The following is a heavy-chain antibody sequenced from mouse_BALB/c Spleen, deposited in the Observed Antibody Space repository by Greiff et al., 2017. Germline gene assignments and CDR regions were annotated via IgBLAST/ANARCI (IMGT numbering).Heavy chain of an antibody. CDR2: IWAGGST. Sequence: QVQLQQSGPGLVAPSQSLSITCTVSGFSLTSYGVHWVRQPPGKGLEWLGVIWAGGSTNYNSALMSRLSISKDNSKSQVFLKMNSLQTDDTAMYYCARDDYGSSYPYAMDYWGQGTSVTVSS. CDR3: ARDDYGSSYPYAMDY. CDR1: GFSLTSYG. D-gene: IGHD1-1*01. V-gene: IGHV2-9*02. J-gene: IGHJ4*01.